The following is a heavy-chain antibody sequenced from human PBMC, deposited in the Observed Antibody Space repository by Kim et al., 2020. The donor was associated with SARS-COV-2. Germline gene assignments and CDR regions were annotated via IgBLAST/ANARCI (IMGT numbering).Heavy chain of an antibody. D-gene: IGHD3-16*01. CDR1: GLTFSMYA. Sequence: GGSLRLSCAASGLTFSMYAISWVRQAPGKGLEWVSAIRGSGDTTYYADSVKGRFTISRDNSNNTLFLRMNSLRVEDTAMYFCAKVGRIASNYWGRGTPVT. CDR3: AKVGRIASNY. J-gene: IGHJ4*02. V-gene: IGHV3-23*01. CDR2: IRGSGDTT.